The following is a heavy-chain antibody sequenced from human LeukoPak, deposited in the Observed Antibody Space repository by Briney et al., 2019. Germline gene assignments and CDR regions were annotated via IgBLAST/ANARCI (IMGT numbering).Heavy chain of an antibody. J-gene: IGHJ4*02. Sequence: GGSLRLSCAVSGFTSSDYYMSWVRQAPGKELECVSYISSDNTYTNYADSVRGRFTISRDNAKNSLYLEMNSLRAEDTAVYYCVRGGPYGDYDAYWGQGTLVTVSS. D-gene: IGHD4-17*01. CDR2: ISSDNTYT. CDR1: GFTSSDYY. V-gene: IGHV3-11*06. CDR3: VRGGPYGDYDAY.